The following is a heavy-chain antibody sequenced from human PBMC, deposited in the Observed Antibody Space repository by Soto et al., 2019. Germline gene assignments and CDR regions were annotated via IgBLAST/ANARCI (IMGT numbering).Heavy chain of an antibody. D-gene: IGHD3-22*01. CDR3: ERDLYDSSGYYSDTFDY. J-gene: IGHJ4*02. CDR2: ISYDGSNK. V-gene: IGHV3-30-3*01. Sequence: GGSLRLSCAASGFTFSSYAMHWVRQAPGKGLEWVAVISYDGSNKYYADSVKGRFTISRDNSKNTLYLQMNSLRAEDTAVYYCERDLYDSSGYYSDTFDYWGQGTLVSVSS. CDR1: GFTFSSYA.